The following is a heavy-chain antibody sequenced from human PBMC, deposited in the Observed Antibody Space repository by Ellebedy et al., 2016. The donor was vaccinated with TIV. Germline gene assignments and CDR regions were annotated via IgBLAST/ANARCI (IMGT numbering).Heavy chain of an antibody. J-gene: IGHJ4*02. Sequence: ASVKVSCXASGYTFTGYYMHWVRQAPGQGLEWMGWINPNSGGTNYAQKFQGRVTMTRDTSISTAYMELSRLRSDDTAVYYCARGDYGSGSYYNLFGLEIDYWGQGTLVTVSS. CDR1: GYTFTGYY. D-gene: IGHD3-10*01. V-gene: IGHV1-2*02. CDR3: ARGDYGSGSYYNLFGLEIDY. CDR2: INPNSGGT.